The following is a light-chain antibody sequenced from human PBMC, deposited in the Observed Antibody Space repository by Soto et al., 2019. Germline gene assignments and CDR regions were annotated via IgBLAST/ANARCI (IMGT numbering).Light chain of an antibody. J-gene: IGKJ1*01. CDR3: QQGYTTFWT. V-gene: IGKV1-39*01. CDR2: AAS. CDR1: QSIVTS. Sequence: PLTQSPSALSAAVGDIVTVTCRASQSIVTSLNWYQQKAGKAPRVLISAASRLQSGAPSRFSGSGSGTHFTLTISSLQPDDSATYYCQQGYTTFWTFGQGTKVDIK.